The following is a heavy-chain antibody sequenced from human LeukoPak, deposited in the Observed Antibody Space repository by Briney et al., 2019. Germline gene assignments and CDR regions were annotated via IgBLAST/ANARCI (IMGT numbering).Heavy chain of an antibody. CDR3: ARVGGGYYFDY. CDR1: GFTVSSNY. CDR2: IYRGGST. J-gene: IGHJ4*02. D-gene: IGHD2-15*01. V-gene: IGHV3-66*01. Sequence: PGGSLRLSCAASGFTVSSNYMSWVRQAPGKGLEWVSVIYRGGSTYYADSVKGRFTISRDNSKNTLYLQMNSLRAEDTAVYYCARVGGGYYFDYWGQGTLVTVSS.